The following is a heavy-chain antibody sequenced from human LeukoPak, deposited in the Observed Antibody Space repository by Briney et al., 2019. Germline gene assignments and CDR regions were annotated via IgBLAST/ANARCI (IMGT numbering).Heavy chain of an antibody. V-gene: IGHV3-30-3*01. Sequence: QPGGSLRLSCAASGFTFSSYAMHWVRQAPGKGLEWVAVISYDGSNKYYADSVKGRFTISRDNSKNTLYLQMNSLRAEDTAVYYCARGCSSTSCRSLYYYYGMDVWGQGTTVTVSS. J-gene: IGHJ6*02. CDR2: ISYDGSNK. CDR3: ARGCSSTSCRSLYYYYGMDV. D-gene: IGHD2-2*01. CDR1: GFTFSSYA.